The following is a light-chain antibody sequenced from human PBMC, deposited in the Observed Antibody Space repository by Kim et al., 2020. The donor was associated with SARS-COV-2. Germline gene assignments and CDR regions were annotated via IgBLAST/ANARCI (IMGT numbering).Light chain of an antibody. CDR3: SSYTASNTYV. Sequence: GQSITISCTGTSSDVGGYNYVSWYQHYPGKAPNLMIYDVNKRTSGVSNRFSGSKSGNTASLTISGLQAEDEADYYCSSYTASNTYVFGPGTKVTVL. J-gene: IGLJ1*01. CDR2: DVN. V-gene: IGLV2-14*03. CDR1: SSDVGGYNY.